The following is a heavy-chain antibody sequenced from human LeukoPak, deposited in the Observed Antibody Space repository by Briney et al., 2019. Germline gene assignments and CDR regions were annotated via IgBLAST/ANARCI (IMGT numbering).Heavy chain of an antibody. V-gene: IGHV3-23*01. D-gene: IGHD5-12*01. CDR1: GFTFSSYA. Sequence: GGSLRLSCAASGFTFSSYAMSWVRQAPGKGLEWVSAISGSGGSTYYADSVKGRFTISRDNSKNTLYLQMNSLRAEDTAVYYCASGRGYSGYRTPGLGYWGQGTLVTVSS. CDR2: ISGSGGST. J-gene: IGHJ4*02. CDR3: ASGRGYSGYRTPGLGY.